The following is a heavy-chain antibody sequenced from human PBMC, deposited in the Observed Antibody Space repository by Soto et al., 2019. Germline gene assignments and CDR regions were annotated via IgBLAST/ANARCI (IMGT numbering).Heavy chain of an antibody. CDR2: ISYDGSNK. J-gene: IGHJ6*02. Sequence: QAGGSLRLSCAASGFTFSSYGMHWGRQAPGKGLEWVAVISYDGSNKYYADSVKGRFTISRDNSKNTLYLQINSLRDEDTAVYSCANDLPYDFWSGYYSGRYYYYGMDVWGQGTTVTVSS. CDR1: GFTFSSYG. V-gene: IGHV3-30*18. CDR3: ANDLPYDFWSGYYSGRYYYYGMDV. D-gene: IGHD3-3*01.